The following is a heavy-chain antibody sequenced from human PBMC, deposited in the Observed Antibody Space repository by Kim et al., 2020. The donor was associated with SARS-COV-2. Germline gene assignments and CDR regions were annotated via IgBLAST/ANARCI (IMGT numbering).Heavy chain of an antibody. V-gene: IGHV3-23*01. CDR1: GFTFFGHA. CDR3: LKGGWGWIWDY. D-gene: IGHD2-21*01. Sequence: GGSLRLSCTTSGFTFFGHAMSWVRQAPGKGLEWVSSIDGSDGTTYYADSVKGRFSISRDDSRNTLYLQMSALRADDTATYYCLKGGWGWIWDYWGQGTLV. J-gene: IGHJ4*02. CDR2: IDGSDGTT.